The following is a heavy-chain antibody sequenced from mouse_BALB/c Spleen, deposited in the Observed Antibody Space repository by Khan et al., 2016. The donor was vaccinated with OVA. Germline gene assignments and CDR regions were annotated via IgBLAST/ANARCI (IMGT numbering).Heavy chain of an antibody. V-gene: IGHV3-2*02. CDR2: ISYSGGT. J-gene: IGHJ2*01. CDR3: ARGNYYGYYFDY. CDR1: GYSITSGYA. D-gene: IGHD1-1*01. Sequence: EVELVESGPGLVKPSQSLSLTCTVTGYSITSGYAWNWIRQFPGNKLEWMGYISYSGGTSYNPSLKSRISITRDTSKNQFSLQLNSVTTEDTATYYCARGNYYGYYFDYWGQGTPLTVSS.